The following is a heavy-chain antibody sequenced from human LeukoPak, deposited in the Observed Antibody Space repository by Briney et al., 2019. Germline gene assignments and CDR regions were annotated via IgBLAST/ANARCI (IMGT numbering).Heavy chain of an antibody. J-gene: IGHJ4*02. D-gene: IGHD6-13*01. CDR1: GFTFTTYA. CDR2: ISTDGGGT. CDR3: ARYSSGSCYDY. Sequence: GGSLRLSCAASGFTFTTYAMHWVRQAPGRGLEYVSAISTDGGGTYYANSVKGRFTISRDNYKNTLYLQMGSLRVEDMAVYYCARYSSGSCYDYWGQGTLVTVSS. V-gene: IGHV3-64*01.